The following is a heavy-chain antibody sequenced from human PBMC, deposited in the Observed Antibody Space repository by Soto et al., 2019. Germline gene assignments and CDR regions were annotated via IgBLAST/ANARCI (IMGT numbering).Heavy chain of an antibody. V-gene: IGHV1-69*13. CDR1: GGTLSSYA. J-gene: IGHJ5*02. CDR2: IIPIFGTA. D-gene: IGHD2-2*02. CDR3: ARDGLRSVVVPAAIIWFDP. Sequence: SVKVSCKASGGTLSSYAISWVRQAPGQGLEWMGGIIPIFGTANYAQKFQGRVTITADESTSTAYMELSSLRSEDTAVYYCARDGLRSVVVPAAIIWFDPWGQGTLVTVSS.